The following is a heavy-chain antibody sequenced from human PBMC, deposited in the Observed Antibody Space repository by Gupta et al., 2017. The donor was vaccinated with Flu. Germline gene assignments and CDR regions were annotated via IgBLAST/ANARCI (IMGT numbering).Heavy chain of an antibody. V-gene: IGHV1-2*04. D-gene: IGHD3-16*01. CDR1: GYTFTDYY. CDR2: INTYSGAT. CDR3: VTMGAKTLDI. J-gene: IGHJ4*02. Sequence: GYTFTDYYIHWVRQAPGQGPEWMGWINTYSGATKYAQKFEGWVTMTRDTSSRTAYLDLRRLRSDDTAVYHCVTMGAKTLDIWGQGTLVNVYS.